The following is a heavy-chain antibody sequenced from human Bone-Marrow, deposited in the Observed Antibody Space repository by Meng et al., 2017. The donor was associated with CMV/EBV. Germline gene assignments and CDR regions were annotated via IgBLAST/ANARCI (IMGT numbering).Heavy chain of an antibody. J-gene: IGHJ6*02. CDR1: GYTFTSYG. Sequence: SVKVSCKASGYTFTSYGINWVRQAPGQGLEWMGGIIPIFGTANNAQKFQGRVTITTDESTNTAYMELSSLRSEDTAVYYCVKEARGPYGMDVWGQGTTVTVSS. CDR2: IIPIFGTA. D-gene: IGHD3-10*01. CDR3: VKEARGPYGMDV. V-gene: IGHV1-69*05.